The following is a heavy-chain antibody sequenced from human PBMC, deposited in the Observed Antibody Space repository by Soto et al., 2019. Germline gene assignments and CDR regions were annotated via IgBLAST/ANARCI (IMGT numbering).Heavy chain of an antibody. CDR3: ARVVLGSRLSLDH. Sequence: QVQLVQSGAEVKKPGSSVTVSCKASGGTFSSYTISWVRQAPGQGLEWMAGISPNFGTPIYAQKFQDRVTITADASTMTAYMDMYKLTSEDTGVFYWARVVLGSRLSLDHCGEGTMVTISS. CDR1: GGTFSSYT. CDR2: ISPNFGTP. V-gene: IGHV1-69*01. J-gene: IGHJ4*02. D-gene: IGHD1-26*01.